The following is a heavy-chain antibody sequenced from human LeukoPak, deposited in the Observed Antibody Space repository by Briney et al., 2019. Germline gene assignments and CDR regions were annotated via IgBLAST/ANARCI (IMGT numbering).Heavy chain of an antibody. CDR1: GFTFSSYS. CDR2: INNNGGRT. CDR3: ARVRYGSGSYYNDY. D-gene: IGHD3-10*01. Sequence: GGSLRLSCAASGFTFSSYSMHCVRQTPGKGPEYVSAINNNGGRTYYANSVKGRFTISRDNSKNTLFLQMGSLRDEDMGVYYCARVRYGSGSYYNDYWGQGTLVTVSS. V-gene: IGHV3-64*01. J-gene: IGHJ4*02.